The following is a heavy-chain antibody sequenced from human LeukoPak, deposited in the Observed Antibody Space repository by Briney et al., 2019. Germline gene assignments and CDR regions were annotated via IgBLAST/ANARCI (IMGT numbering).Heavy chain of an antibody. CDR2: IIPSASST. CDR3: AREAIVTTRRTFDLDY. D-gene: IGHD4-11*01. V-gene: IGHV1-46*01. Sequence: ASVKVSCKASGYTSTNYYIHWVRQAPGQGLEWMGIIIPSASSTRYAQKLQDRVTMTRDTSTSTVYMEPSSLRSDDTAMYYCAREAIVTTRRTFDLDYWGPGTLVTVSS. CDR1: GYTSTNYY. J-gene: IGHJ4*02.